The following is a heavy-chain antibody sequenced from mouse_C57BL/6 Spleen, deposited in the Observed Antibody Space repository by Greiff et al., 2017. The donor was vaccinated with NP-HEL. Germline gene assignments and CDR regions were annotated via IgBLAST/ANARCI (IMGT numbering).Heavy chain of an antibody. CDR2: IDPSDSYT. V-gene: IGHV1-69*01. J-gene: IGHJ2*01. CDR3: ARMGRPHFDY. CDR1: GYTFTSYW. Sequence: VQLQQSGAELVMPGASVKLSCKASGYTFTSYWMHWVKQRPGQGLEWIGEIDPSDSYTNYNQKFKGKSTLTVDKSSSTAYMQLRSLTSEDSAVYYCARMGRPHFDYWGHCTTLTVSS.